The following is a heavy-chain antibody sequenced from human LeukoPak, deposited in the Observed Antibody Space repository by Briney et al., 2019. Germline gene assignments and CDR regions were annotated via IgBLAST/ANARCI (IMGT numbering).Heavy chain of an antibody. D-gene: IGHD6-6*01. CDR2: IYYSGST. Sequence: SSETLSLTCTVSGGSISSYYWSWIRQPPGKGLEWTGYIYYSGSTNYNPSLKSRVTISVDTSKNQFSLKLSSVTAADTAVYYCARDASSWTDAFDIWGQGTMVTVSS. V-gene: IGHV4-59*01. J-gene: IGHJ3*02. CDR3: ARDASSWTDAFDI. CDR1: GGSISSYY.